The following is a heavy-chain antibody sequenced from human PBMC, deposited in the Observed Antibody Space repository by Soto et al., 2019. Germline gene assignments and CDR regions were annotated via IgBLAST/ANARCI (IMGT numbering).Heavy chain of an antibody. Sequence: GGSLRLSCAASGLTVSSYAMHWVRGAPGKGLEWVAARSCDGTNKYYADTVNGRFTISRDNSKNTLDLQMNSLRAEDTAVYYCARDQRRSCYDRSGYNYFDYWGQGP. D-gene: IGHD3-22*01. V-gene: IGHV3-30-3*01. CDR1: GLTVSSYA. CDR3: ARDQRRSCYDRSGYNYFDY. CDR2: RSCDGTNK. J-gene: IGHJ4*02.